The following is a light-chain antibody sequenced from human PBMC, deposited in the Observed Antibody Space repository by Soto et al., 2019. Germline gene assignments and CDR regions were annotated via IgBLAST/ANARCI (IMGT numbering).Light chain of an antibody. CDR2: EVS. CDR3: SSYTTSITLRYV. J-gene: IGLJ1*01. Sequence: QSVLTQPASVSGSPGQSLTISCTGTSSDVGGSNYVSWYQQHQGKAPKLIIYEVSNRPSGVSDRFSGSKSGDTASLTISGLQAGDEAHYYCSSYTTSITLRYVFGAGTKLTVL. CDR1: SSDVGGSNY. V-gene: IGLV2-14*01.